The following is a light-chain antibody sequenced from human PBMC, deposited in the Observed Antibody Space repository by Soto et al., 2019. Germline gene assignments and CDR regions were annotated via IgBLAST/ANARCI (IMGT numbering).Light chain of an antibody. J-gene: IGKJ1*01. V-gene: IGKV3-11*01. CDR1: QSVSSS. Sequence: EIVLTQSPATLSLSPGERATLSCRASQSVSSSLAWFQQKPGQAPRLLIYDVSNRATGIPARFSGSGSGTDFTLTISSLEPEDFAVYYCLQRSNWPRTFGQGTKLEIK. CDR3: LQRSNWPRT. CDR2: DVS.